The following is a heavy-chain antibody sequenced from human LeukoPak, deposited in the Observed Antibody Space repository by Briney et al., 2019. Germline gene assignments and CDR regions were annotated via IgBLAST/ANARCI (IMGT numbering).Heavy chain of an antibody. CDR1: GYSFTSYW. CDR2: IYPGDSDT. J-gene: IGHJ5*02. CDR3: ARLASRQTYYYDSSGYSKFDP. Sequence: GESLKTSCKGSGYSFTSYWIGWVRQLPGKGLEWMGIIYPGDSDTRYSPSFQGQVTISADKSISTAYLQWSSLKASDTAMYYCARLASRQTYYYDSSGYSKFDPWGQGTLVTVSS. V-gene: IGHV5-51*01. D-gene: IGHD3-22*01.